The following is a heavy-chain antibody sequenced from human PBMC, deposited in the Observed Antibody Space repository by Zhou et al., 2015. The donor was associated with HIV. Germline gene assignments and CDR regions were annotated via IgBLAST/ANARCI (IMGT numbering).Heavy chain of an antibody. CDR1: GFTFSDYY. V-gene: IGHV3-11*01. CDR3: ARSKGTVTFYWYFDV. CDR2: ISDSGRTK. D-gene: IGHD4-17*01. J-gene: IGHJ2*01. Sequence: QVQLVESGGGLVKPGGSLRLSCAASGFTFSDYYMTWIRQAPGKGLEWISYISDSGRTKYYADSVKGRFTISRDNAKNSLYLQMDSLRAEDTALYFCARSKGTVTFYWYFDVWGRGTLLTVSS.